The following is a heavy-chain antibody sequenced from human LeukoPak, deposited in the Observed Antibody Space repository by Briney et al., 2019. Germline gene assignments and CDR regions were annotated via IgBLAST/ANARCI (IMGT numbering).Heavy chain of an antibody. J-gene: IGHJ4*02. D-gene: IGHD2-15*01. CDR3: AKESSPNVVVVGFDY. CDR1: GFTFSNYS. CDR2: ISGSGGST. Sequence: PGGSLRLSCAASGFTFSNYSMNWVRQAPGKGLEWVSAISGSGGSTYYADSVKGRFTISRDNSKNTLYLQMNSLRAEDTAVYYCAKESSPNVVVVGFDYWGQGTLVTVSS. V-gene: IGHV3-23*01.